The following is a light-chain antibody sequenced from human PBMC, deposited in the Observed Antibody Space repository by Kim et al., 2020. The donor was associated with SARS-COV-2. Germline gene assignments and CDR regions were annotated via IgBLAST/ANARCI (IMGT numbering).Light chain of an antibody. V-gene: IGLV3-1*01. J-gene: IGLJ1*01. CDR3: QAWDSGTAV. Sequence: SYELTQPPSVSVSPGQTASITCSGDKLGDKYACWYQQKAGQSPVLVIYQGRKRPSGIPERFSGSNSGNTATLTISGTQAMDEADYYCQAWDSGTAVFGTGTKVTVL. CDR2: QGR. CDR1: KLGDKY.